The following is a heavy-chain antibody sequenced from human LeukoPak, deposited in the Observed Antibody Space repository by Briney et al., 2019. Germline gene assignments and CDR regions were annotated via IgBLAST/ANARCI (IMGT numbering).Heavy chain of an antibody. Sequence: SETLSLTCTVSGSSISSYYWSWIRQPPGKGLEWIGYIYYSGSTNYNPSLKSRVTISVDASKNQFSLKLSSVTAADTAVYYCARVQLYGSGTLSFDYWGQGTLVTVSS. CDR2: IYYSGST. CDR3: ARVQLYGSGTLSFDY. CDR1: GSSISSYY. V-gene: IGHV4-59*01. D-gene: IGHD3-10*01. J-gene: IGHJ4*02.